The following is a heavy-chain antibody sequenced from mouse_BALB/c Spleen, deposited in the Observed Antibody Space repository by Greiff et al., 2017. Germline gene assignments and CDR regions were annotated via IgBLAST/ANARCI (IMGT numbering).Heavy chain of an antibody. Sequence: QVQLQQPGAELVKPGASVKLSCKASGYTFTSYYMYWVKQRPGQGLEWIGGINPSNGGTTFNEKFKSKATLTVDKSSSTAYMQLSSLTSEDSAVYYCTRGGNYVAYWGQGTLVTVSA. CDR2: INPSNGGT. J-gene: IGHJ3*01. V-gene: IGHV1S81*02. CDR1: GYTFTSYY. CDR3: TRGGNYVAY. D-gene: IGHD2-1*01.